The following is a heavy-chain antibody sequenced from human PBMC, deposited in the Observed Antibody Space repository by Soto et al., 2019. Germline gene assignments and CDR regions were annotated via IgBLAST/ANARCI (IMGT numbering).Heavy chain of an antibody. J-gene: IGHJ5*01. CDR1: GVSIHNSHSF. CDR2: VYYSGGA. Sequence: SETLSLTCAVSGVSIHNSHSFWGWIRQPPGKGLEFIANVYYSGGAHYNPSFKSRVTISVDTATNQVSLRMSSVTAADTAVYFCGRVVEGDTRHTDFDSWGQGTLVTVSS. D-gene: IGHD2-21*01. CDR3: GRVVEGDTRHTDFDS. V-gene: IGHV4-39*01.